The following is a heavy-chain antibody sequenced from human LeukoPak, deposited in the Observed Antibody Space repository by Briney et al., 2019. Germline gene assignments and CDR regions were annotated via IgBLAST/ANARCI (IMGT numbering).Heavy chain of an antibody. CDR3: AKNVGNAVTTSHGI. J-gene: IGHJ4*02. V-gene: IGHV3-23*01. D-gene: IGHD4-17*01. CDR1: GFTFSNYA. CDR2: ISGSGSNT. Sequence: PGGSLRLSCAASGFTFSNYAMTWVRQAPGKGLEWVSGISGSGSNTDYADSVKGRFTISRDNSKNTLHLQLNSLRAEDTAVYYCAKNVGNAVTTSHGIWGQGTLVTVSS.